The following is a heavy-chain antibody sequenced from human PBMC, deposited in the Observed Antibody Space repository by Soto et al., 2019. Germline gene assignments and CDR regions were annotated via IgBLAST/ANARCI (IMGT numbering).Heavy chain of an antibody. CDR3: ARGVSSDTTGFRGYDL. D-gene: IGHD3-10*01. Sequence: QLHLVQSGAEVKKAGSSVKVSCKASGGTVSSYAITWVRQAPGKGLEWMGVFIPIFVSAHYAPKFQGRITITADESTSTAYMELGGLTSEATAIYYWARGVSSDTTGFRGYDLWGQGPQVTVSS. V-gene: IGHV1-69*01. J-gene: IGHJ4*02. CDR1: GGTVSSYA. CDR2: FIPIFVSA.